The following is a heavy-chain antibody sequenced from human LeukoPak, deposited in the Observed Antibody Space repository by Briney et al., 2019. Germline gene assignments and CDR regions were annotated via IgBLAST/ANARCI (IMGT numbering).Heavy chain of an antibody. CDR3: ANLNSGYATDF. CDR1: EFTFSTYL. J-gene: IGHJ4*02. Sequence: GGSLRLSCAASEFTFSTYLMSWVRQAAGKGLEWVSLISEGAATTYYADSVKGRFTMSRDNSKNTLYLQMISLRAEDTAVYYCANLNSGYATDFWGEGTLVTVSS. D-gene: IGHD5-12*01. V-gene: IGHV3-23*01. CDR2: ISEGAATT.